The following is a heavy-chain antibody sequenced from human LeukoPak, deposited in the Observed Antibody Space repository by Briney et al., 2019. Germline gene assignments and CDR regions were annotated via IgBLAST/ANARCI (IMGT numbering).Heavy chain of an antibody. CDR3: ARHVRALDH. D-gene: IGHD3-10*02. J-gene: IGHJ5*02. V-gene: IGHV4-59*08. CDR2: IYYSGST. CDR1: GGSISSYF. Sequence: SETLSLTCTVSGGSISSYFWSWIRQPPGKGLEWIGYIYYSGSTNYNPSLKSRVTISVDTSKNQFSLKLSSVTAADTAVYYCARHVRALDHWGQGTLVTVSS.